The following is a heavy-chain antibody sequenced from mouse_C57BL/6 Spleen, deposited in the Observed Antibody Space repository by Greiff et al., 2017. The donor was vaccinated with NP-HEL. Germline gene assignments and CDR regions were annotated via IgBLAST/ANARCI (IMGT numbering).Heavy chain of an antibody. CDR3: ARLEDI. D-gene: IGHD1-3*01. V-gene: IGHV2-9*02. J-gene: IGHJ2*01. CDR2: IWAGGST. Sequence: VNVVESGPGLVAPSQSLSITCTVSGFSLTSYGVHWVRQPPGKGLEWLGVIWAGGSTNYNSDLMSRLSTSKDNSKSQVFLKMNSLQTDDTAMYYCARLEDIWCQGTALTVSA. CDR1: GFSLTSYG.